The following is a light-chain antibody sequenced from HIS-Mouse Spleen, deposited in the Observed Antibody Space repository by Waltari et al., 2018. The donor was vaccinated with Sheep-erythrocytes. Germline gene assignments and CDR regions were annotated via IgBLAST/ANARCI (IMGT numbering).Light chain of an antibody. CDR1: SSDVGSYNL. Sequence: QSALTQPASVSWSPGQSITISCTGTSSDVGSYNLVSWYQQHPGKAPKRMIYEGSKRHEGVSNCVSGSKSGNTASLTISGLQAEDEADYYCCSYAGSSTPWVFGGGTKLTVL. CDR3: CSYAGSSTPWV. V-gene: IGLV2-23*01. J-gene: IGLJ3*02. CDR2: EGS.